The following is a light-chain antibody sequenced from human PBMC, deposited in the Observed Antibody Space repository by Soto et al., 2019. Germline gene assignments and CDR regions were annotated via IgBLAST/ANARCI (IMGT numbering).Light chain of an antibody. CDR1: QTISSW. Sequence: DIQMTQSPSTLSVSVGDRVTITCRASQTISSWLAWYQQKPGKAPKLLIYDASTLQSGVPSRYSGSGSGTEFTLTISNLQPDDFATYYCQQYESYSPWTFGQGTKVDIK. CDR3: QQYESYSPWT. CDR2: DAS. J-gene: IGKJ1*01. V-gene: IGKV1-5*01.